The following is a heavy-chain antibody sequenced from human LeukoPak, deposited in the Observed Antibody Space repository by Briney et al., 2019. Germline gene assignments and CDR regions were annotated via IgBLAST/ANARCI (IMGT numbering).Heavy chain of an antibody. CDR1: GYSINSGYY. J-gene: IGHJ4*02. Sequence: SETLSLTCTVSGYSINSGYYWGWIRQPPGKGLEWIGSIYHSGGTYYNPSLKSRVTISGDTSKNQFSLKLSSVTAADTAVYYCARDSGSHSGWYFYWGQGTLVTVSS. V-gene: IGHV4-38-2*02. D-gene: IGHD1-26*01. CDR2: IYHSGGT. CDR3: ARDSGSHSGWYFY.